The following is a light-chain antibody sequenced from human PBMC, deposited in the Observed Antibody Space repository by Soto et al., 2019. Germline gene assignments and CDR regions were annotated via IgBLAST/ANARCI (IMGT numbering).Light chain of an antibody. CDR3: CSHAGSYTYV. V-gene: IGLV2-11*01. CDR2: DVT. CDR1: SSDVGGYNY. J-gene: IGLJ1*01. Sequence: QSALTQPRSVSGSPGQSLTISCTGTSSDVGGYNYVSWYQQHPGKVPKLMIYDVTKRPSGVPGRFSGSKSGNTASLTISGLQSEDEADYYCCSHAGSYTYVFGTGTKLTVL.